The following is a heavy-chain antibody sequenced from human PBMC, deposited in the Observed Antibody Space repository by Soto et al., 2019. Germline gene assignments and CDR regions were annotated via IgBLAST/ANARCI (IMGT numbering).Heavy chain of an antibody. Sequence: ASETLSLTCTVSGGSVRDGGYYWAWLRQPPGKGLEGIGHIYHSRSTIYNPSLTSRVTISIDTSKSQFSLNLNSMTAADTARYYCVRAYENSNYYFHHWGRGTLVTVSS. CDR2: IYHSRST. J-gene: IGHJ4*02. V-gene: IGHV4-61*08. CDR3: VRAYENSNYYFHH. CDR1: GGSVRDGGYY. D-gene: IGHD3-22*01.